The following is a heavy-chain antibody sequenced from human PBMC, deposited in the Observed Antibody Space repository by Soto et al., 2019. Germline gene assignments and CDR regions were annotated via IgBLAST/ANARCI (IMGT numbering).Heavy chain of an antibody. J-gene: IGHJ4*02. CDR2: INSDRSSI. V-gene: IGHV3-74*01. Sequence: GRPMRLSCAASGFTISSYSMNWVRQAPGKGLEWVSSINSDRSSISYADSVKGRFTISRDNAKNTLYLQMNSLRAEDTAVYYWAAEHGVVVAAPSGYWGQGTLVTVSS. CDR1: GFTISSYS. CDR3: AAEHGVVVAAPSGY. D-gene: IGHD2-15*01.